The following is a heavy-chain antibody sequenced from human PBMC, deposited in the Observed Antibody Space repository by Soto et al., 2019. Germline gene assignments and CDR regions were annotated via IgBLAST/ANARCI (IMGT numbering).Heavy chain of an antibody. J-gene: IGHJ6*02. Sequence: TLSLTCTVSGGSISSGDYYWSWIRQPPGKGLEWIGYIYYSGSTYYNPSLKSRVTISVDTSKNQFSLKLSSVTAADTAVYYCARAHRDLEKVVHYYYSMDVWGQGTTVTVSS. CDR3: ARAHRDLEKVVHYYYSMDV. CDR1: GGSISSGDYY. V-gene: IGHV4-30-4*01. CDR2: IYYSGST. D-gene: IGHD2-15*01.